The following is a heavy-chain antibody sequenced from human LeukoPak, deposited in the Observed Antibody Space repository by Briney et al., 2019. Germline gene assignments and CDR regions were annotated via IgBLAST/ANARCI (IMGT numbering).Heavy chain of an antibody. D-gene: IGHD2-15*01. CDR1: GYSFGSYG. CDR3: ARDWYCSGGSCYDCFDP. Sequence: GASVKVSCKACGYSFGSYGISWVRQAPGQGLKWMGWISGCNDNPKYAQKFQGRVTMTTDTSTSTAYMDLRSLRTDDTAVYYCARDWYCSGGSCYDCFDPWGQGTLVTVSS. J-gene: IGHJ5*02. V-gene: IGHV1-18*01. CDR2: ISGCNDNP.